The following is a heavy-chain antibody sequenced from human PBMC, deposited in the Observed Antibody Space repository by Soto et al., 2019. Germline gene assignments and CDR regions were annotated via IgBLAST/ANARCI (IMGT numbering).Heavy chain of an antibody. V-gene: IGHV4-31*03. CDR2: IYYSGST. D-gene: IGHD3-3*01. CDR3: ARTSKAEWLFPIAPTYIDY. Sequence: QVQLQESGPGLVKPSQTLSLTCTVSGGSISSGGYYWSWIRQHPGKGLEWIGYIYYSGSTYYNPSLKSRVTISVDTSKNQFSLKLSSVTAADTAVYYCARTSKAEWLFPIAPTYIDYWGQGTLVTVSS. CDR1: GGSISSGGYY. J-gene: IGHJ4*02.